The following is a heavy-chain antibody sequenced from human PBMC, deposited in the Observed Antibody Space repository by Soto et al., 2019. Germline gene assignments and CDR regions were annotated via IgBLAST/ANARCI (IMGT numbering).Heavy chain of an antibody. D-gene: IGHD3-9*01. CDR3: ARGGSNDWQVAFDI. V-gene: IGHV4-34*01. Sequence: QLQQWGAGLLKPSETLSLTCVVSGGSFSTYYYNWIRQSPGKGLEWIGEINHSGSNNYSPSLKSRVTMSLDTSKNQFSLKLTSVTAADTAVDYCARGGSNDWQVAFDIWGQGPMVTVAS. J-gene: IGHJ3*02. CDR2: INHSGSN. CDR1: GGSFSTYY.